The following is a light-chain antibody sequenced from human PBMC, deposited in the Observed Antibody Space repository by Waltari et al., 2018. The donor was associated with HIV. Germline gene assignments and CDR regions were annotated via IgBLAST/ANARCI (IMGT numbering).Light chain of an antibody. Sequence: AIQLTQSPCSLSASVGDRVTITCRDSPGISSAFAWYQQKTGKAPKLLIYYASSLESGVPSSFSGSGSGTDFTLTISSLQPEDFATYCCQQFNSYPLTFGGGTKVEIK. CDR2: YAS. CDR3: QQFNSYPLT. V-gene: IGKV1-13*02. CDR1: PGISSA. J-gene: IGKJ4*01.